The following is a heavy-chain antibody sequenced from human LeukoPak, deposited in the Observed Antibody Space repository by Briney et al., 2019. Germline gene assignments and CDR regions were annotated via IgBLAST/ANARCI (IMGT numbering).Heavy chain of an antibody. V-gene: IGHV3-30-3*01. CDR2: VSYDGNNK. CDR3: AKARLRGERYFDY. J-gene: IGHJ4*02. Sequence: GGSLRLSCAASGFTFINYAMPWVRQAPGKGLEWVAVVSYDGNNKYYADSVKGRFTISRDNSKNTLYLQMNSLRPDTADTAMYHCAKARLRGERYFDYWGQGTLVTVSS. D-gene: IGHD3-10*01. CDR1: GFTFINYA.